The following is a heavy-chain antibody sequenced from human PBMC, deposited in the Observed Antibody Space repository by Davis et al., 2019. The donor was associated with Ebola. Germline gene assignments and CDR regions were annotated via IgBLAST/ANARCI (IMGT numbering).Heavy chain of an antibody. D-gene: IGHD3-22*01. CDR2: ISSSGSTI. V-gene: IGHV3-48*03. J-gene: IGHJ3*02. CDR1: GFTFSSYE. Sequence: GGSLRLSCAASGFTFSSYEMNWVRQAPGKGLEWVSYISSSGSTIYYADSVKGRFTISRDNAKNSLYLQMNSLRAEDTAVYYCARASGGYDSSGYYVLNAFDIWGQGTMVTVSS. CDR3: ARASGGYDSSGYYVLNAFDI.